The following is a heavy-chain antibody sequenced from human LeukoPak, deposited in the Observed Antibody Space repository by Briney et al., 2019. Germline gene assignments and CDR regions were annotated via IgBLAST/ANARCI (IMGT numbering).Heavy chain of an antibody. Sequence: GGSLRLSCAASGFTFSSYGMHWVRQAPGKGLEWVAVIWYDGSNKYYADSVKGRFTISRDNAKNSLYLQMNSLRAEDTAVYYCARDAAEYSSGWYGVFDYWGQGTLVTVSS. V-gene: IGHV3-33*01. CDR1: GFTFSSYG. J-gene: IGHJ4*02. CDR2: IWYDGSNK. D-gene: IGHD6-19*01. CDR3: ARDAAEYSSGWYGVFDY.